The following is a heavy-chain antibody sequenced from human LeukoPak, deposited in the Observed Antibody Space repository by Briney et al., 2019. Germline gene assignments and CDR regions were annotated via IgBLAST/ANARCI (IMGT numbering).Heavy chain of an antibody. CDR2: TSYDGSNK. D-gene: IGHD3-3*01. CDR3: AKMPGDFWSAFYHYFDF. Sequence: GGSLRLSCAASGFSFSSYGMHWVRQAPGKGLEWVALTSYDGSNKYYGDSVKGRFTISRDDSKNTLYLQMNSLRAQDTAVYYCAKMPGDFWSAFYHYFDFWGQGTLVTVSS. V-gene: IGHV3-30*18. CDR1: GFSFSSYG. J-gene: IGHJ4*02.